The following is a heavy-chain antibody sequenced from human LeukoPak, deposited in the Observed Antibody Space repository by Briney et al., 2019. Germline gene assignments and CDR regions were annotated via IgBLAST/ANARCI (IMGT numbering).Heavy chain of an antibody. CDR1: GFTFSDYY. D-gene: IGHD1-26*01. Sequence: GGSLRLSCAASGFTFSDYYMSWIRQAPGKGLEWVSYISSSSSTIYYADSVKGRFTISRDNAKNSLYLQMNSLRDEDTAVYYCARDLVRWEPGGNREPSFDYWGQGTLVTVSS. CDR2: ISSSSSTI. J-gene: IGHJ4*02. CDR3: ARDLVRWEPGGNREPSFDY. V-gene: IGHV3-11*04.